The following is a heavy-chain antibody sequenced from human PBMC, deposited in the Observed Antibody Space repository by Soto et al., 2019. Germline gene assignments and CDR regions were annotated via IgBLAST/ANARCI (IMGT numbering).Heavy chain of an antibody. CDR2: IIPIFGTA. Sequence: QVQLVQSGAEVKKPGSSVKVSCKASGGTFSSYSINWVRQAPGQGLEWMGEIIPIFGTANYAQKFQGRVTITADESTSTAYMELRSLRSEDTAGYYCARDGGRHSGGIDYWGQGTLVTVSS. D-gene: IGHD1-26*01. V-gene: IGHV1-69*01. CDR1: GGTFSSYS. CDR3: ARDGGRHSGGIDY. J-gene: IGHJ4*02.